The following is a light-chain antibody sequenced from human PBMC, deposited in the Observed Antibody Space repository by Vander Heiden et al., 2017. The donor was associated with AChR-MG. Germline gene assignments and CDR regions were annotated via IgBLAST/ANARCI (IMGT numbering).Light chain of an antibody. J-gene: IGLJ2*01. CDR3: QTYDNSLSGSV. V-gene: IGLV1-40*01. CDR1: SSHIRAPYD. CDR2: GNN. Sequence: QSVLTPPPSVSGAPRRRVPLFRTWSSSHIRAPYDVHWYQQLPGTAPKLLIYGNNNRPSGVPDRFSGSKSGTSASLAITGLQAEDEADYYCQTYDNSLSGSVFGGGTKLTVL.